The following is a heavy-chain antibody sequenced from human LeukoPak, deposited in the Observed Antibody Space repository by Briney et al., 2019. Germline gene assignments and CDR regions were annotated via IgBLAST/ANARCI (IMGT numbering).Heavy chain of an antibody. CDR1: GGTFSSYA. D-gene: IGHD3-3*01. Sequence: SVKVSCKASGGTFSSYAISWVRQAPGQALEWMGGIIPIFGTANYAQKFQGRVTITADESTSTAYMELSSLRSEDTAVYYCARVSTYYDFWSGYSDPLDYWGQGTLVTVSS. J-gene: IGHJ4*02. V-gene: IGHV1-69*13. CDR3: ARVSTYYDFWSGYSDPLDY. CDR2: IIPIFGTA.